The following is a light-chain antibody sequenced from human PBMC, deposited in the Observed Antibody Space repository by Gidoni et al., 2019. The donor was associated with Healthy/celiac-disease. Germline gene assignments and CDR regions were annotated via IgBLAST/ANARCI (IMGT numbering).Light chain of an antibody. CDR1: QDISDY. CDR3: QQYDNLPMCS. Sequence: DIQQTQSLSSLSASVGDRVTITCQASQDISDYLKWYQQKQRKAPKLLIYDASNLETGVPSWFSGSGSGTDFTFTISSLQHEDIATYYCQQYDNLPMCSFGRGTKLEIK. CDR2: DAS. V-gene: IGKV1-33*01. J-gene: IGKJ2*04.